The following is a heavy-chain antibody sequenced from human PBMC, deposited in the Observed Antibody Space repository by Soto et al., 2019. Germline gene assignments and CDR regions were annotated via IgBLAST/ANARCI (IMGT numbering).Heavy chain of an antibody. D-gene: IGHD4-17*01. CDR3: AKPASMTIRAGFAH. J-gene: IGHJ4*02. V-gene: IGHV3-23*01. CDR2: ISGSGSNP. Sequence: EVQVLESGGGLVQPGGSLRLSCAASGFTFSSYAMSWVRQAPGQGLGWVSAISGSGSNPYYADSVKGRFTISRDNSKNTLYLQMNSLRAEDTALYYCAKPASMTIRAGFAHWGQGTLVTVSS. CDR1: GFTFSSYA.